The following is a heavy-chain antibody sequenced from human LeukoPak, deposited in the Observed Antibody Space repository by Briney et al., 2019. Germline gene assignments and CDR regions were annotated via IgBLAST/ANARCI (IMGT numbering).Heavy chain of an antibody. V-gene: IGHV3-30-3*01. Sequence: PGGSLRLSCAASGFTFSSYAMHWVRQAPGKGLEWVAVISYDGSNKYYADSVKGRFTISRDNSKSTLYLQMNSLRAEDTAVYYCASGYSYGALDYWGQGTLVTVSS. CDR1: GFTFSSYA. J-gene: IGHJ4*02. D-gene: IGHD5-18*01. CDR2: ISYDGSNK. CDR3: ASGYSYGALDY.